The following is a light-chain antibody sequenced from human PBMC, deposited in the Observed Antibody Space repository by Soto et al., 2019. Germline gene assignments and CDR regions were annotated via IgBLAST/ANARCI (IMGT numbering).Light chain of an antibody. J-gene: IGKJ5*01. Sequence: FLTQSSATLSLSPGESCNPSGRASQSIHTSLAWYQQKSGKPHRLVIYDSTLRANGVPDRFGGSRSGTEFTLTINSLEPEDFAVYYCQKRNVWPQITVGQGPRLAI. CDR1: QSIHTS. CDR3: QKRNVWPQIT. CDR2: DST. V-gene: IGKV3-11*01.